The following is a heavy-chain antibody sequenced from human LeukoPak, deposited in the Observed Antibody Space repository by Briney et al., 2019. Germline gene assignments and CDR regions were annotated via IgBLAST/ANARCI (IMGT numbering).Heavy chain of an antibody. V-gene: IGHV4-61*08. CDR2: IYYSGST. CDR3: ARGHSSGWYPGGDYYYYGMDV. CDR1: GGSISSGGYS. D-gene: IGHD6-19*01. Sequence: SQTLSLTCAVSGGSISSGGYSWSWIRQPPGKGLEWIGYIYYSGSTNYNPSLKSRVTISVDTSKNQFSLKLSSVTAADTAVYYCARGHSSGWYPGGDYYYYGMDVWGQGTTVTVSS. J-gene: IGHJ6*02.